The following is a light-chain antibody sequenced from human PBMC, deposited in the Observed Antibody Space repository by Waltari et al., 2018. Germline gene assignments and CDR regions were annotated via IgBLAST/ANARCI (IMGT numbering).Light chain of an antibody. CDR1: SSNIGAGYD. CDR2: HNS. V-gene: IGLV1-40*01. Sequence: QSVLTQPPSVSGAPGQRVTISCTGSSSNIGAGYDVHWYQQFPGTAPKLPIYHNSNRPSGVPDRFSGSKSGTSASLAITGLLAEDEADYYCQSFDSSLNAVLFGGGTKLTVL. CDR3: QSFDSSLNAVL. J-gene: IGLJ2*01.